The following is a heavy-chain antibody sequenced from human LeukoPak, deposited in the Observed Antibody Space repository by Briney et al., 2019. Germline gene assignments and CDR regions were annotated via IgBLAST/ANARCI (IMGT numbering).Heavy chain of an antibody. CDR3: ARGSRGYKGIPDY. CDR1: GGSISSYY. CDR2: INHSGST. V-gene: IGHV4-34*01. Sequence: SETLSLTYTVSGGSISSYYWSWIRQPPGKGLEWIGEINHSGSTNYNPSLKSRVTISVDTSKNQFSLKLSSVTAADTAVYYCARGSRGYKGIPDYWGQGTLVTVSS. J-gene: IGHJ4*02. D-gene: IGHD3-10*01.